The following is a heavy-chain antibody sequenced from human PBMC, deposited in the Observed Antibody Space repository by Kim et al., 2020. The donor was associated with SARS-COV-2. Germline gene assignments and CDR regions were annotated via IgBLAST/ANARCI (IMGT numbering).Heavy chain of an antibody. J-gene: IGHJ5*02. D-gene: IGHD2-2*01. CDR2: ISWNSGSI. Sequence: GGYLRLSCAASGFTFDDYAMHWVRQAPGKGLEWVSGISWNSGSIGYADSVKGRFTISRDNAKKSLYLQMNSLRAEDTALYYCAKDNCSSTSCYGNWFDPWGQGTLVTDSS. V-gene: IGHV3-9*01. CDR3: AKDNCSSTSCYGNWFDP. CDR1: GFTFDDYA.